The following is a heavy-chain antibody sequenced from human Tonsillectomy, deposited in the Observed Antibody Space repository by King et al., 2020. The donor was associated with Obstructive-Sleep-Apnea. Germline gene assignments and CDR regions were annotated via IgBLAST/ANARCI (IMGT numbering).Heavy chain of an antibody. J-gene: IGHJ4*02. CDR2: ISYDGGGK. CDR1: GFGFSTYA. V-gene: IGHV3-30*04. CDR3: ARPSYDRNGYYYPYFNY. Sequence: VQLVESGGGVVQPGRSLRLSCAASGFGFSTYAMHWVRQAPGKGLEWVAVISYDGGGKYYADSVKGRFTISRDNSKNTLYLEMNSPRSDDTAVYYCARPSYDRNGYYYPYFNYWGQGTLVTVSS. D-gene: IGHD3-22*01.